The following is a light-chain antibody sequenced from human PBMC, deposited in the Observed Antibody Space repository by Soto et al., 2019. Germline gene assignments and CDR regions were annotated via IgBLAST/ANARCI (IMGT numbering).Light chain of an antibody. CDR2: GTS. V-gene: IGKV3-20*01. CDR1: QSVSSSY. J-gene: IGKJ2*01. Sequence: EIVVRQSPGTLSLPPGERATLSCRASQSVSSSYLDWYQQKPVQAPRRPIYGTSSMATGIPDRFSGSGSGTDFTLTISRREPEDFAVYDCQQYGNSPYTFGHGTKLAIK. CDR3: QQYGNSPYT.